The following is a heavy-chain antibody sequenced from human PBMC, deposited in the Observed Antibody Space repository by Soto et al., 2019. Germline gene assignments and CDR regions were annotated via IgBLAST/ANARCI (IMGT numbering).Heavy chain of an antibody. CDR2: IYYSGST. CDR3: ARLKTTYYYDSSGYYPPATFDY. J-gene: IGHJ4*02. Sequence: SETLSLTCTVSGGSISSSSYYWGWIRQPPGKGLEWIGSIYYSGSTYYNPSLKSRVTISVDTSKNQFSLKLSSVTAADTAVYYRARLKTTYYYDSSGYYPPATFDYWGQGTLVTVSS. V-gene: IGHV4-39*01. D-gene: IGHD3-22*01. CDR1: GGSISSSSYY.